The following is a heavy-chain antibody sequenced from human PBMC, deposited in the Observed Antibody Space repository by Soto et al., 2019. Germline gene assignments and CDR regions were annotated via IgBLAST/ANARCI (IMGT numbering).Heavy chain of an antibody. CDR2: IIPIFGTA. J-gene: IGHJ3*02. Sequence: SVKVSCKASGGTFSSYAISWVRQAPGQGLEWMGGIIPIFGTANYAQKFQGRVTITADESTSTAYMELSSLRSEDTAVYYCARHAGRTYYDILTGPFDIWGQGTMVTVSS. CDR1: GGTFSSYA. V-gene: IGHV1-69*13. CDR3: ARHAGRTYYDILTGPFDI. D-gene: IGHD3-9*01.